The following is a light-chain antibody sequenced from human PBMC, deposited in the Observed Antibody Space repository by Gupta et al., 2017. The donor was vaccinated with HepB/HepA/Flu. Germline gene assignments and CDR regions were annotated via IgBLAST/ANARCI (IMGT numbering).Light chain of an antibody. CDR1: SSDVGGYNR. CDR3: SSYTSASAYAL. V-gene: IGLV2-18*02. J-gene: IGLJ2*01. Sequence: QSALTQPTSVSGSPGQSVTISCTGTSSDVGGYNRVSWYQQPPGTAPRLLIYEVSNRPSGVPARFSGSKSGNTASLTISGLQAEDEADYYCSSYTSASAYALFGGGTKVTVL. CDR2: EVS.